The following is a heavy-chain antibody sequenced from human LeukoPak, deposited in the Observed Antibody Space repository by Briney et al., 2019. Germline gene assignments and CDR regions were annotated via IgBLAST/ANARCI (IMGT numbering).Heavy chain of an antibody. CDR1: GGSFSGYY. J-gene: IGHJ5*02. CDR2: INHSGST. D-gene: IGHD5-18*01. V-gene: IGHV4-34*01. Sequence: SETLSLTCAVYGGSFSGYYWSWIRQPPGKGLEWIGEINHSGSTNYNPSLKSRVTISVDTSKNQFSLKLSSVTAADTAVYHCARGQVDTAMVTWGQGTLVTVSS. CDR3: ARGQVDTAMVT.